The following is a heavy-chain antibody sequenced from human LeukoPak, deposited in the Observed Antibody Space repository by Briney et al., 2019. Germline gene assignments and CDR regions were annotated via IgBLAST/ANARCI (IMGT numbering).Heavy chain of an antibody. V-gene: IGHV3-11*04. CDR2: ISSSGSTI. J-gene: IGHJ4*02. CDR1: GFTFSDYY. Sequence: GSLRLSCAASGFTFSDYYMSWIRQAPGKGLEWVSYISSSGSTIYYADSLKGRFTISRDNAKNSLYLQMNGLRAEDTAVYYCARGYYNFWSGYRAEYYFDYWGQGTLVTVSS. CDR3: ARGYYNFWSGYRAEYYFDY. D-gene: IGHD3-3*01.